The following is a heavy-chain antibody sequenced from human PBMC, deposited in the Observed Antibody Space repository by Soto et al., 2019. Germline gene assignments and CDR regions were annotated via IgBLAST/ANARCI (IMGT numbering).Heavy chain of an antibody. CDR1: GGSISSYY. CDR3: ASRHSSPYFDY. CDR2: IYYSGST. V-gene: IGHV4-30-4*01. J-gene: IGHJ4*02. D-gene: IGHD6-13*01. Sequence: SETLSLTCTVSGGSISSYYWSWIRQPPGKGLEWIGSIYYSGSTYYNPSLKSRVTISVDTSKNQFSLKLNSVTAADTAVYYCASRHSSPYFDYWGQGTLVTSP.